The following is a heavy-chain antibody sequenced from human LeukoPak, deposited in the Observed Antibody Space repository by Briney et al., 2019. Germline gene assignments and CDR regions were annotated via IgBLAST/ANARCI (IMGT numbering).Heavy chain of an antibody. Sequence: SVKVSCKASGGTFNSYAISWVRQAPGQGLEWMGGIIPIFGTANYAQKCQGRVTISTDESTSTAYMELSSLRSDDTAVYYCGRRPKLERFEFWGQGTLVTVP. V-gene: IGHV1-69*05. CDR1: GGTFNSYA. CDR2: IIPIFGTA. J-gene: IGHJ4*02. D-gene: IGHD1-1*01. CDR3: GRRPKLERFEF.